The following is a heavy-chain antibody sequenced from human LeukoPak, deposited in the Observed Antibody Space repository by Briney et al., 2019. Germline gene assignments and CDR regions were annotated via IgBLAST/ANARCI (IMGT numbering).Heavy chain of an antibody. J-gene: IGHJ4*02. CDR1: GGSISGDH. D-gene: IGHD5-18*01. CDR3: ASGERGYSYGPLDY. CDR2: IYYSGNT. V-gene: IGHV4-59*08. Sequence: PSETLSLTCTVSGGSISGDHWNWIRQPPGKGLEWIGNIYYSGNTNYNPSLKSRVTISVDTSKNQFSLKLSSVTAADTAVYYCASGERGYSYGPLDYWGQGILVTVSS.